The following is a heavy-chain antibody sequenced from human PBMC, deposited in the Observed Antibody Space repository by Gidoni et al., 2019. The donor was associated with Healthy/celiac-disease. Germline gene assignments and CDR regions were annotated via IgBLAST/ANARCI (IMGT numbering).Heavy chain of an antibody. V-gene: IGHV3-33*01. CDR3: ASSGAAGTFDY. CDR2: IWYDGSNK. J-gene: IGHJ4*02. D-gene: IGHD6-13*01. CDR1: GFTFSRYG. Sequence: QVQLVESGGGVVQPGRSLRLSCAASGFTFSRYGMHWVRQAPGKGVELVAVIWYDGSNKYYADSVKGRFTISRDNSKNTLYLQMNSLRAEDTAVYYCASSGAAGTFDYWGQGTLVTVSS.